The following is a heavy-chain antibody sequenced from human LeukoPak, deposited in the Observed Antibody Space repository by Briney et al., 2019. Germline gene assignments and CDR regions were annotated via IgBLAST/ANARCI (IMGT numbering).Heavy chain of an antibody. D-gene: IGHD5-12*01. CDR3: GVVADDFDY. CDR1: GGTFSSYA. Sequence: ASVKVSCKASGGTFSSYAISWVRQAPGQGLEWMGGIIPIFGTANYAQKFQGRVTITADESTSTAYMEPSSLRSEDTAVYYCGVVADDFDYWGQGTLVTVSS. J-gene: IGHJ4*02. V-gene: IGHV1-69*13. CDR2: IIPIFGTA.